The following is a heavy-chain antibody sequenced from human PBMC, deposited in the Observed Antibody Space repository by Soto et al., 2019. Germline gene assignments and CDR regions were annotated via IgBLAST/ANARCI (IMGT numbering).Heavy chain of an antibody. CDR1: GFTFSSYN. Sequence: GGSLRLSCAASGFTFSSYNMNWVRQAPGKGLEWVSSISGSSSYIYYADSVKGRFTISRDNAKNSLYLQMNSLRAEDTAVYYCARVVYYDSSGYQYWGQGTLVTVSS. J-gene: IGHJ4*02. V-gene: IGHV3-21*01. CDR3: ARVVYYDSSGYQY. D-gene: IGHD3-22*01. CDR2: ISGSSSYI.